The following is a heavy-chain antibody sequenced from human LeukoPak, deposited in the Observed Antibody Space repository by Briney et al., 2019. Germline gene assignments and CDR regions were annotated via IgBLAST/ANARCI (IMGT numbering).Heavy chain of an antibody. J-gene: IGHJ4*02. CDR1: GFTFTTFW. D-gene: IGHD6-19*01. Sequence: GGSLRLSCAASGFTFTTFWMSWVRQAPGKGLEWVANIKQDGSERYYVDSVKGRFTISRDNAKNSLYLQMNSLSAEDTGVYYCAGSGWQVYLDYWGQGALVTVSS. V-gene: IGHV3-7*01. CDR2: IKQDGSER. CDR3: AGSGWQVYLDY.